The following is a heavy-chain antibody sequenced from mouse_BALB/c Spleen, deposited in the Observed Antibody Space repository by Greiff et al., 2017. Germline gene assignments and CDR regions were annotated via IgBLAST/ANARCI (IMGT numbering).Heavy chain of an antibody. D-gene: IGHD1-1*01. CDR3: ARDYYGSSYGAMDY. CDR1: GFSLTSYG. V-gene: IGHV2-9*02. CDR2: IWAGGST. J-gene: IGHJ4*01. Sequence: VKLVESGPGLVAPSQSLSITCTVSGFSLTSYGVHWVRQPPGKGLEWLGVIWAGGSTNYNSALMSRLSISKDNSKSQVFLKMNSLQTDDTAMYYCARDYYGSSYGAMDYWGQGTSVTVSS.